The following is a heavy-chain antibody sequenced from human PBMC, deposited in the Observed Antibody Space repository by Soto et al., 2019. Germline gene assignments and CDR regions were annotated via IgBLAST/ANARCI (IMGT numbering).Heavy chain of an antibody. CDR2: IYYSGST. CDR1: GGSISSGGYY. V-gene: IGHV4-31*03. CDR3: ARDLRVRYCTNGVCGGAIDY. D-gene: IGHD2-8*01. J-gene: IGHJ4*02. Sequence: SETLSLTCTVSGGSISSGGYYWSWIRQHPGKGLEWIGYIYYSGSTYYNPSLKSRVTISVDTSKNQFSLKLSSVTAADTAVYYCARDLRVRYCTNGVCGGAIDYWGQGTLVTVSS.